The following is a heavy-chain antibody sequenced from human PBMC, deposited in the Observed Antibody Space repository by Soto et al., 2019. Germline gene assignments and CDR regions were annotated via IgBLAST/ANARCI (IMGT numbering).Heavy chain of an antibody. J-gene: IGHJ5*02. CDR2: MNPNSGNT. V-gene: IGHV1-8*01. CDR3: ARVTYYYDSSGYYFLWFDP. Sequence: QVQLVQSGAEAKKPGASVKVSCKASGCTFTSYDINWVRQATGQGLEWMGWMNPNSGNTGYAQKFQGRVTMTRNTSISTAYMELSSLRSEDTAVYYCARVTYYYDSSGYYFLWFDPWGQGTLVTVSS. CDR1: GCTFTSYD. D-gene: IGHD3-22*01.